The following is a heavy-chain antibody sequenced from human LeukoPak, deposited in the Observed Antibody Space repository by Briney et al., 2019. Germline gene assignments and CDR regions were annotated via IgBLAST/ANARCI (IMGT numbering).Heavy chain of an antibody. J-gene: IGHJ3*02. Sequence: GGSLRLSCAASGFTFSSYWMHWVRQAPEKGLVWVSHISSDGSITGYADSVKGRFTISRDNAKNTLYLQMNSLRAEDTAVYYCAKSGKPYGFDMWGQGTMVTVSS. V-gene: IGHV3-74*01. CDR3: AKSGKPYGFDM. CDR1: GFTFSSYW. CDR2: ISSDGSIT.